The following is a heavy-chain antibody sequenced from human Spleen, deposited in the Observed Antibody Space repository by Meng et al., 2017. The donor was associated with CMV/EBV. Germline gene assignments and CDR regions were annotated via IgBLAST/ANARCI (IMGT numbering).Heavy chain of an antibody. V-gene: IGHV3-23*01. CDR2: IRGNGGTT. CDR3: AKEHSDFWSGSAKGGADL. CDR1: GFTFSSYA. J-gene: IGHJ5*02. D-gene: IGHD3-3*01. Sequence: GESLKISCAAAGFTFSSYAMNWVRQAPGKGLEWVSGIRGNGGTTHYADSVKGRFSMSRDNDENTLYLQMSRLRDEDTAVYYCAKEHSDFWSGSAKGGADLWGQGTLVTVSS.